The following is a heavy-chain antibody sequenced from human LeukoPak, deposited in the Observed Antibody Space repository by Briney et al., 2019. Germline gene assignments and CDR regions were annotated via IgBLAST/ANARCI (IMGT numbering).Heavy chain of an antibody. D-gene: IGHD3-10*01. J-gene: IGHJ5*02. Sequence: ASVKVSCKASGYTFTGYGISWVRQAPGQGLEWMGWISAYNGNTNYAQKLQGRVTMTTDTSTSTAYMELRSLRSDDTAVYYCARDQSITMVRGVTSRFDPWGQGTLVTVSS. CDR3: ARDQSITMVRGVTSRFDP. CDR2: ISAYNGNT. V-gene: IGHV1-18*01. CDR1: GYTFTGYG.